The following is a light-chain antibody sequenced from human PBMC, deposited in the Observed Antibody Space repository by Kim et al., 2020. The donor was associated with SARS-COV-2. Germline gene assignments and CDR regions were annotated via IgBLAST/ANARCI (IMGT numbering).Light chain of an antibody. CDR1: NIGSKS. Sequence: SYELTQPPSVSVAPGKTARITCGGNNIGSKSVHWYQRKPGQAPVLVIYYDSDRPSGIPERFSGSNSGNTATLTISRVEAGDEADYYCQVWDSSSDHVVFG. V-gene: IGLV3-21*04. CDR3: QVWDSSSDHVV. CDR2: YDS. J-gene: IGLJ2*01.